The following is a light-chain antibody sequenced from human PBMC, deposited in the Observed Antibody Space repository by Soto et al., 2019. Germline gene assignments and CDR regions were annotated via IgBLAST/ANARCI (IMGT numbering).Light chain of an antibody. Sequence: EIVMTQSPATLSVSPGEGATLSCRASQSVGSKLAWYQYKPGQAPTLLIYDSSYRATGSPARFRFSGSGTDFTLTISRLEPEDFAVYYCQQYFTTPLTFGPGTKVDNK. CDR3: QQYFTTPLT. CDR2: DSS. J-gene: IGKJ3*01. CDR1: QSVGSK. V-gene: IGKV3-15*01.